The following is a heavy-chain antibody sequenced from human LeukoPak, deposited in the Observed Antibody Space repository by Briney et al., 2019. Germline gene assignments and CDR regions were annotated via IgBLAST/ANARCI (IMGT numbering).Heavy chain of an antibody. J-gene: IGHJ1*01. CDR2: ISAYNGNT. CDR1: GYTFTSYG. CDR3: ARDRFASSILPLTH. Sequence: GASVKVSCKASGYTFTSYGISWVRQAPGQGLEWMGWISAYNGNTNYAQKLQGRVTMTTDTSTSTAYMELRSLRSDDTAVYYCARDRFASSILPLTHWGQGTLVTVSS. D-gene: IGHD3-3*01. V-gene: IGHV1-18*01.